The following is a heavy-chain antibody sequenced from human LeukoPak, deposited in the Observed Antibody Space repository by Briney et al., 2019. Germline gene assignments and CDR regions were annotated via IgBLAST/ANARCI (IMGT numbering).Heavy chain of an antibody. CDR2: ISWNSGSI. V-gene: IGHV3-9*01. CDR3: AKDLYDSSGYYLDY. J-gene: IGHJ4*02. D-gene: IGHD3-22*01. CDR1: GFTFDDYA. Sequence: GRSLRLSCAASGFTFDDYAMHWVRQAPGKGLEWVSGISWNSGSIGYADSVKGRFTISRGNAKNSLYLQMNSLRAEDTALYYCAKDLYDSSGYYLDYWGQGTLVTVSS.